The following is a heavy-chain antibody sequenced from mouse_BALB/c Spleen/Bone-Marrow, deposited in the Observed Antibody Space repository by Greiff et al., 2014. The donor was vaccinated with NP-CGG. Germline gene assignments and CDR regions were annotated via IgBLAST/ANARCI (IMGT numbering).Heavy chain of an antibody. CDR3: TRGGNWDDFDY. V-gene: IGHV5-17*02. CDR1: GFTLSSFE. J-gene: IGHJ2*01. D-gene: IGHD4-1*01. Sequence: EVKVVESGGGLVQPGGSRKLSCAASGFTLSSFEMHWVRQAPEKGLEWVAYISSGSSTIFYADTLKGRFTVSRDNPKNTLFLQMTSLRSEDTAMYYCTRGGNWDDFDYWGQGTTLTVSS. CDR2: ISSGSSTI.